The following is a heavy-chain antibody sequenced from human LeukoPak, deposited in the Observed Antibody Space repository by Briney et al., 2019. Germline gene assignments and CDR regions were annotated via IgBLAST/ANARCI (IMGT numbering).Heavy chain of an antibody. CDR3: ARSSGASDY. CDR2: IYPRDSDT. CDR1: GYSFSTYW. V-gene: IGHV5-51*01. Sequence: GESLKISCKGFGYSFSTYWIAWVRQMPGKGLGWMGIIYPRDSDTRYSPSFQGQVTISADKSTSTAYLHWSSLKASDTAIYYCARSSGASDYWGQGTLVSVSS. J-gene: IGHJ4*02. D-gene: IGHD2-15*01.